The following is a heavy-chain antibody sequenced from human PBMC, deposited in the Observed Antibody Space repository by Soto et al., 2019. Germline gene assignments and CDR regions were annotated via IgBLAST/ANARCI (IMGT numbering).Heavy chain of an antibody. CDR2: ISGSGDGT. J-gene: IGHJ4*02. CDR3: AKGPPNIATPFDY. V-gene: IGHV3-23*01. D-gene: IGHD6-13*01. Sequence: PGGSLRLSCTASGFTFSSHGMSWVRQAPGKGLEWVSIISGSGDGTYYADFVKGRFTISRDNSKNTLYLQLNSLTADDTAVYYCAKGPPNIATPFDYWGQGALVTVSS. CDR1: GFTFSSHG.